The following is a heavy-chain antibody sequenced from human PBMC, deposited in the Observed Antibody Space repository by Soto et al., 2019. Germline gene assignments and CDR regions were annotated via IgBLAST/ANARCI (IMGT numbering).Heavy chain of an antibody. D-gene: IGHD3-3*01. Sequence: SETLSLTCAVYGGSFSGYYWSWIRQPPGKGLEWIGEINHSGSTNYNPSLKSRVTISVDTSKNQFSLKLSSVTAADTAVYYCARGLLARDFWSAAWSYYFDYWGQGTLVTVSS. J-gene: IGHJ4*02. V-gene: IGHV4-34*01. CDR2: INHSGST. CDR1: GGSFSGYY. CDR3: ARGLLARDFWSAAWSYYFDY.